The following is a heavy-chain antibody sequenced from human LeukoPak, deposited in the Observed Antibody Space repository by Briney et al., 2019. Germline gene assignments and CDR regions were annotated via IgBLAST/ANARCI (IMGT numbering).Heavy chain of an antibody. V-gene: IGHV4-59*08. Sequence: PSETLSLTCTVSGGSISSYYWSWIRQPPGKGLEWIGYIYYSGSTNYNPSLRSRVTISVDTSKNQFSLKLSSVTAADTAVYYCARLASITIFGVVIRGAFDIWGQGTIVTVSS. J-gene: IGHJ3*02. CDR2: IYYSGST. CDR1: GGSISSYY. CDR3: ARLASITIFGVVIRGAFDI. D-gene: IGHD3-3*01.